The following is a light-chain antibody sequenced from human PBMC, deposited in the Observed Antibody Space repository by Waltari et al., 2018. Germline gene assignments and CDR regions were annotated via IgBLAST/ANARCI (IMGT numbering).Light chain of an antibody. CDR2: AAS. CDR3: LQHNRYPWT. J-gene: IGKJ1*01. CDR1: QGSSNY. Sequence: DIQMTQSPSAMSASVGHRVPITCRASQGSSNYLAWFQQKPGQVPKRLIYAASSLQSGVPERFSGSGSGTEFTLTISSLEPEDFATYYCLQHNRYPWTFGQGTKVEIK. V-gene: IGKV1-17*03.